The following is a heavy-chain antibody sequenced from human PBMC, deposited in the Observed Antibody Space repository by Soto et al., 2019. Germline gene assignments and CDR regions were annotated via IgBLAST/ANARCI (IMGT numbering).Heavy chain of an antibody. Sequence: ASVKVSCTATGYRIYSYGICWVQQAPGQGLQWMGWISTYSGNTNFAQDFRDRLTMTTDTSTNTAYMELSSLRSEDTAVYYCATGKWLYDAFDIWGQGTMVTVSS. CDR1: GYRIYSYG. CDR2: ISTYSGNT. CDR3: ATGKWLYDAFDI. J-gene: IGHJ3*02. D-gene: IGHD5-12*01. V-gene: IGHV1-18*04.